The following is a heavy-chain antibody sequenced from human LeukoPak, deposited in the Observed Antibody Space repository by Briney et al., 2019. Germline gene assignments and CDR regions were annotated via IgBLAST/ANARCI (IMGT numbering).Heavy chain of an antibody. V-gene: IGHV3-21*01. D-gene: IGHD6-19*01. CDR1: GSTFSTYS. J-gene: IGHJ4*02. CDR3: AREGQWQDFDY. CDR2: ISPNSVDK. Sequence: PGGSLRLSCAASGSTFSTYSMNWVRQTPGKGLEWVSSISPNSVDKYHADSVKGRFTISRDNAKNSLYLQMNSLRAEDTALYYCAREGQWQDFDYWGQGTLVTVSS.